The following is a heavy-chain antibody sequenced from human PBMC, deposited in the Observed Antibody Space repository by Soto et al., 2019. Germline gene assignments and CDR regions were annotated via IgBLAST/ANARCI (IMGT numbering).Heavy chain of an antibody. J-gene: IGHJ4*02. CDR3: ARDLSVVVVPAAIDY. V-gene: IGHV3-30-3*01. CDR1: GFTFSSYA. CDR2: ISYDGSNK. D-gene: IGHD2-2*01. Sequence: GGSLRLSCAASGFTFSSYAMHWVRQAPGKGLEWVAVISYDGSNKYYADSVKGRFTISRDNSKNTLYLQMNSLRAEDTAVYYCARDLSVVVVPAAIDYWGQGTLVNVS.